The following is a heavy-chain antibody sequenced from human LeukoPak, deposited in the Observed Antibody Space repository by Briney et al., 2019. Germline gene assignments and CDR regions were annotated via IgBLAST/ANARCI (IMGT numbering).Heavy chain of an antibody. CDR2: IRYDGSNK. CDR3: AKLAYDSSGYYYVDY. V-gene: IGHV3-30*02. J-gene: IGHJ4*02. CDR1: GFTFSSYG. Sequence: GGSLRLSCAASGFTFSSYGMHWVRQAPGKGLEWVAFIRYDGSNKYYADSVKGRFTISRDNSKNTLCLQMNTLRAEDTAVYYCAKLAYDSSGYYYVDYWGQGTLVTVSS. D-gene: IGHD3-22*01.